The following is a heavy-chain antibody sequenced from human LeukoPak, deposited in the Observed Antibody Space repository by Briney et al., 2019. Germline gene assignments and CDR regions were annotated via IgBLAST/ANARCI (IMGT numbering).Heavy chain of an antibody. Sequence: GGSLRLSCAASGFTFSSYSTHWVRQAPGKGLEYVSGISSNGGSTWYAGSVKGRFTISRDNSKNTVNLQLGSLRIEDTAVYHCARMTLYGSGTVHWGQGILVTVSP. CDR2: ISSNGGST. V-gene: IGHV3-64*02. D-gene: IGHD3-10*01. CDR3: ARMTLYGSGTVH. J-gene: IGHJ4*02. CDR1: GFTFSSYS.